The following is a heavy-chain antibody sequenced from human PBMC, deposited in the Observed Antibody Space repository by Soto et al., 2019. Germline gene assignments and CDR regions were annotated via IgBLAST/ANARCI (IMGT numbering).Heavy chain of an antibody. Sequence: EVQLVESGGGLVQPGGSLRLSCAASGFIFSSYWMSWVRQAPGKGLEWVANIKQDGSEKYYVDSVKGRFTISRDNAKNLLYLQMNSLSAEDTAVYYCARGPYSSSSYGMDVWGQGTTVTVSS. CDR1: GFIFSSYW. V-gene: IGHV3-7*03. J-gene: IGHJ6*02. D-gene: IGHD6-6*01. CDR3: ARGPYSSSSYGMDV. CDR2: IKQDGSEK.